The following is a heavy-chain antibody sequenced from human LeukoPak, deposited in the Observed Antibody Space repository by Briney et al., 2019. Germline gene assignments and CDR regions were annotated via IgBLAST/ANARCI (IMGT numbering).Heavy chain of an antibody. CDR3: ARLSNPDWFDP. Sequence: AAVKVSCKASGYTFTSYGISWVRQPPAQGLEWGGWISAYNGNTDNTQKLQGKVTMTPDTSTSTAYMELRSLRSDDTAVYYCARLSNPDWFDPWGQGTLVTVSS. J-gene: IGHJ5*02. D-gene: IGHD3-16*02. CDR1: GYTFTSYG. V-gene: IGHV1-18*01. CDR2: ISAYNGNT.